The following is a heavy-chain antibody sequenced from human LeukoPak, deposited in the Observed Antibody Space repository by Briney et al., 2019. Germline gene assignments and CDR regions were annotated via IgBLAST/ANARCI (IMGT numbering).Heavy chain of an antibody. J-gene: IGHJ3*02. CDR3: ARGGDAFDI. D-gene: IGHD2-15*01. V-gene: IGHV3-53*01. CDR1: DLPFSINY. CDR2: IYSGGTT. Sequence: GGSLRLSCAASDLPFSINYMTWVRQAPGKGLEWVSVIYSGGTTLYTDSVKGRFTISRDNSKNTLYLQMTSLRAEDTAVYYCARGGDAFDIWGQGSMVSVSS.